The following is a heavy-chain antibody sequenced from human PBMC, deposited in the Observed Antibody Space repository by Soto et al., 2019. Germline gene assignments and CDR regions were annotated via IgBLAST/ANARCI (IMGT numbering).Heavy chain of an antibody. CDR1: GYSFTSYW. V-gene: IGHV5-10-1*01. CDR2: IDPSDSYT. CDR3: ARLRRYYSDSSRYYFPGGYYYYGMDV. D-gene: IGHD3-22*01. J-gene: IGHJ6*02. Sequence: GESLKISCKGSGYSFTSYWISWGRQMPGKGLEWMGRIDPSDSYTNYSPSFQGHVTISADKSISTAYLQWSSLKASDTAMYYCARLRRYYSDSSRYYFPGGYYYYGMDVWGQGTTVTVSS.